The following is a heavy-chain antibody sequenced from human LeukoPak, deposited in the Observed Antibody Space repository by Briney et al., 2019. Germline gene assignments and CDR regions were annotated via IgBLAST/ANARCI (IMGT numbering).Heavy chain of an antibody. CDR2: ISGSGGST. CDR3: AKDLDYDILTGTDC. CDR1: GGTFSSYT. V-gene: IGHV3-23*01. D-gene: IGHD3-9*01. J-gene: IGHJ4*02. Sequence: SCKASGGTFSSYTISWVRQAPGKGLEWVSAISGSGGSTYYADSVKGRFTISRDNSKNTLYLQMNSLRAEDTAVYYCAKDLDYDILTGTDCWGQGTLVTVSS.